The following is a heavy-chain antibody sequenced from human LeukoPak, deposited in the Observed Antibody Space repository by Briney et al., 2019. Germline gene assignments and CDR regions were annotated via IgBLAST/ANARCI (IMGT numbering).Heavy chain of an antibody. CDR2: INWNGGST. CDR1: GFTFDDYG. J-gene: IGHJ5*02. V-gene: IGHV3-20*01. Sequence: GGSLRLSYAASGFTFDDYGMSWVRQAPGKGLEWVSGINWNGGSTGYADSVKGRFTISRDNAKNSLYLRMNSLRAEDTALYHCARGSGYDPNWFDPWGQGTLVTVSS. CDR3: ARGSGYDPNWFDP. D-gene: IGHD5-12*01.